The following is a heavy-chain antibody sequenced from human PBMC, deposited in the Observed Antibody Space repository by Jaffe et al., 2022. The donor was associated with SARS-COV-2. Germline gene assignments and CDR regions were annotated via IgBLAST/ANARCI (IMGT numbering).Heavy chain of an antibody. CDR1: GFSLSTSGVG. J-gene: IGHJ3*02. CDR3: AHSPEYCSSPTSCYFAAFDI. D-gene: IGHD2-2*01. Sequence: QITLKESGPTLVKPTQTLTLTCTFSGFSLSTSGVGVGWIRQPPGKALEWLALIYWDDDKRYSPSLKSTLTITKDTSKNQVVLTMTNVDPVDTATYYCAHSPEYCSSPTSCYFAAFDIWGQGTMVTVSS. V-gene: IGHV2-5*02. CDR2: IYWDDDK.